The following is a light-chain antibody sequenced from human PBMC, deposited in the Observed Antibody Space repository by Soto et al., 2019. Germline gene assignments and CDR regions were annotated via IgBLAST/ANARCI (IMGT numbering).Light chain of an antibody. CDR1: SSDVGGYDY. CDR2: NVI. Sequence: QSALTQPRSVSGSPGQSVTISCTGTSSDVGGYDYVSWYQQYPGKAPKLMIYNVIKRPSGVPERFPGSKSGNTTSLTISGREADDEADYYCCLDATIYTVVFGGGTEVTVL. J-gene: IGLJ2*01. CDR3: CLDATIYTVV. V-gene: IGLV2-11*01.